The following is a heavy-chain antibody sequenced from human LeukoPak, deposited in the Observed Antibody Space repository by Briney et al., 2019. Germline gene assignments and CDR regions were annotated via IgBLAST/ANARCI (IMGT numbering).Heavy chain of an antibody. CDR2: INPNSGGT. J-gene: IGHJ4*02. Sequence: ASVKVSCKASGYTFTGCYMHWVRQAPGQGLEWMGWINPNSGGTNYAQKFQGRVTMTRDTSISTAYMELSRLRSDDTAVYYCARGSPAVAAQKGDYWGQGTLVTVSS. D-gene: IGHD6-19*01. CDR3: ARGSPAVAAQKGDY. CDR1: GYTFTGCY. V-gene: IGHV1-2*02.